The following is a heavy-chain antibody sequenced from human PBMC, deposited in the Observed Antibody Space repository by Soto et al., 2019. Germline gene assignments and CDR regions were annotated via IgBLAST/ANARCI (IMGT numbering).Heavy chain of an antibody. D-gene: IGHD1-26*01. CDR2: IYYSGST. Sequence: SETLSLTCTFSGGSISAYYRSWIRQPPGKGLEWIGHIYYSGSTNYSPSLKSRVTISIDTSKRQFSLKLRSVTAADTAVYYCARVGSGSYYDFNWFDPWGQGKVVTVSS. CDR3: ARVGSGSYYDFNWFDP. CDR1: GGSISAYY. V-gene: IGHV4-59*01. J-gene: IGHJ5*02.